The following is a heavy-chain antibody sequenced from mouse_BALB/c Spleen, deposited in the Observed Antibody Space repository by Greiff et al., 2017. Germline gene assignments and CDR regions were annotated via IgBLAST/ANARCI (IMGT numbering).Heavy chain of an antibody. CDR1: GYTFTSYT. J-gene: IGHJ4*01. Sequence: QVQLQQSGAELARPGASVKMSCKASGYTFTSYTMHWVNQRPGQGLEWIGYINPSSGYTNYNQKFKDKATLTADKSSSTAYMQLSSLTSEDSAVYYCARGNGNYANYYAMDYWGQGTSVTVSS. CDR3: ARGNGNYANYYAMDY. D-gene: IGHD2-1*01. CDR2: INPSSGYT. V-gene: IGHV1-4*01.